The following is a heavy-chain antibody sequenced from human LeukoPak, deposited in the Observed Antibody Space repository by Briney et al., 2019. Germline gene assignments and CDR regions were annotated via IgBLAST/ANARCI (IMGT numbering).Heavy chain of an antibody. CDR2: ISYDGSNK. J-gene: IGHJ3*02. D-gene: IGHD4-17*01. CDR1: GFNFSSYA. Sequence: GGSLRLSCAASGFNFSSYAMHWVRQAPGKGVEGVAVISYDGSNKYYADSVKGRFTISRDNAQNSLYLQMNSLRAEDSSVYYCARPTTVTTISADAFDIWGQGTMVTVSS. V-gene: IGHV3-30-3*01. CDR3: ARPTTVTTISADAFDI.